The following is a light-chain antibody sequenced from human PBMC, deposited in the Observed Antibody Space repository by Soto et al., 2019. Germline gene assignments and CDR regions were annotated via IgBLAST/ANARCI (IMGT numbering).Light chain of an antibody. J-gene: IGLJ3*02. Sequence: QLVLTQPPSVSGAPGQRVIISCSGSSSNIGAPYDVHWYQQLPGAAPKLLIYGNNNRPSAVPDRFSGSKSGTSASLAIAGLQAEDEADYYCQSYDSSLSGSVFGGGTKLTVL. V-gene: IGLV1-40*01. CDR2: GNN. CDR3: QSYDSSLSGSV. CDR1: SSNIGAPYD.